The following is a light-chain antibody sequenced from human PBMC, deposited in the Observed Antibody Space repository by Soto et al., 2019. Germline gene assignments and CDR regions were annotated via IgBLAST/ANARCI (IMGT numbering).Light chain of an antibody. CDR1: QSVSTR. J-gene: IGKJ1*01. CDR2: DAS. V-gene: IGKV1-5*01. Sequence: DIQMTQSHSTLSASVGDIVTITCRASQSVSTRLAWYQQKPGKAPKVLIYDASSWAGGVPSRFTGSGSGTEFTLTINSLQPDDFATYYCQQYSVYWTFGQGTKV. CDR3: QQYSVYWT.